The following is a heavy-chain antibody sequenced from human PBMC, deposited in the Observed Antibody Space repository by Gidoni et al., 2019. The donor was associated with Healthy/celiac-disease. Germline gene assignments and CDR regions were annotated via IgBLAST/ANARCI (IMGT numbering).Heavy chain of an antibody. CDR2: INPKSGGT. J-gene: IGHJ5*02. CDR1: GYTFTGYY. Sequence: QVQLVQSGAEVQKPGASVKFSCKASGYTFTGYYMHWVRQAPGQGLEWMGWINPKSGGTNYAQKFQGRVTMTRDTSISTAYMELSRLRSDDTAVYYCARDPLPLRGYFDWYPRGWFDPWGQGTLVTVSS. D-gene: IGHD3-9*01. V-gene: IGHV1-2*02. CDR3: ARDPLPLRGYFDWYPRGWFDP.